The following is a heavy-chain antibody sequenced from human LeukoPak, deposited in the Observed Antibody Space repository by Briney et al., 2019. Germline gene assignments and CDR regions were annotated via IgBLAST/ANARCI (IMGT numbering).Heavy chain of an antibody. D-gene: IGHD6-19*01. CDR3: ARPLYSSGWYYFDY. CDR1: GGSISSSSYY. V-gene: IGHV4-39*01. J-gene: IGHJ4*02. Sequence: PSETPSLTCTVSGGSISSSSYYWGWIRQPPGKGLEWIGSIYYSGSTYYNPSLKSRVTISVDTSKNQFSLKLSSVTAADTAVYYCARPLYSSGWYYFDYWGQGTLVTVSS. CDR2: IYYSGST.